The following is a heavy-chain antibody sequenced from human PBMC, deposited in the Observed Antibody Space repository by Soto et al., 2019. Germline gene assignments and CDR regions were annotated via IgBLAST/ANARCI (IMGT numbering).Heavy chain of an antibody. V-gene: IGHV1-8*01. Sequence: ASVKVSCKAFGYTFTSYDIYWVRQATGQGLEWMGWMNPNTGSSAYAQKFQGRVTVTSDTSINTAHMELSSLRSEDTAVYYCARRAETNGWNGFGADKYYFDFWGQGTLVTVSS. J-gene: IGHJ4*02. CDR3: ARRAETNGWNGFGADKYYFDF. D-gene: IGHD1-1*01. CDR1: GYTFTSYD. CDR2: MNPNTGSS.